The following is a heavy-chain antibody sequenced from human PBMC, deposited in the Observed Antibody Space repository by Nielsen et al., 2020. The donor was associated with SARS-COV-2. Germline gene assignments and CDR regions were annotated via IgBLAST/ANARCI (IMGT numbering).Heavy chain of an antibody. J-gene: IGHJ4*02. D-gene: IGHD3-10*01. V-gene: IGHV4-59*02. Sequence: SETPSLTCSVSGSSVTSYSWSWIRQSPGKGLEWIGYIYNTGNTNYNPSLKSRISISVDTSKNQLSLRLRSVTAADTAVYFCARGSFGNTYFAYWGQGTLVTVSS. CDR3: ARGSFGNTYFAY. CDR1: GSSVTSYS. CDR2: IYNTGNT.